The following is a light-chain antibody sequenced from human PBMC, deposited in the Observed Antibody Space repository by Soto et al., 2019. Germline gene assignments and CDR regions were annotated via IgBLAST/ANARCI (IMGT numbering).Light chain of an antibody. CDR1: QSLTNSF. CDR2: DTS. J-gene: IGKJ1*01. Sequence: EIVLTQSPGTLSLSPGERATLSCRSSQSLTNSFIAWYQQKPGQAPRLLIYDTSSRATGIPDRFSGSGSGTDFTLTISRLEPEDFAVFFCQQYGSSPRTFGHGTKVDIK. V-gene: IGKV3-20*01. CDR3: QQYGSSPRT.